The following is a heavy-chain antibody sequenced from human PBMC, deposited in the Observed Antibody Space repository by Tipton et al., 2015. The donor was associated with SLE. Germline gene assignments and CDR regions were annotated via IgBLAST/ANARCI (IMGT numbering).Heavy chain of an antibody. J-gene: IGHJ4*02. CDR3: ARDADNPAYGDYGYYFDY. CDR1: GGSFSGYY. V-gene: IGHV4-34*01. D-gene: IGHD4-17*01. CDR2: INHSGST. Sequence: AGLVKPSETLSLTCAVYGGSFSGYYWSWIRQPPGKGLEWIGEINHSGSTNYNPSLKSRVTISVDTSKNQFSLKLSSVTAADTAVYYCARDADNPAYGDYGYYFDYWGQGTLVTVSS.